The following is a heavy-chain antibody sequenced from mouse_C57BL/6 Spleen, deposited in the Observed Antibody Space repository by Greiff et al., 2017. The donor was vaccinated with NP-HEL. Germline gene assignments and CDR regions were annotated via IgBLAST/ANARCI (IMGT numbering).Heavy chain of an antibody. CDR2: ISAGGSYT. CDR3: ARDTPFAY. J-gene: IGHJ3*01. V-gene: IGHV5-4*01. Sequence: EVQRVESGGGLVKPGGSLKLSCAASGFTFSSYAMSWVRQTPGKRLEWVATISAGGSYTYYPDNVKGRVTISRDNAKNNLYLQMSHLKSEDTAMYYCARDTPFAYWGQGTLVTVSA. CDR1: GFTFSSYA.